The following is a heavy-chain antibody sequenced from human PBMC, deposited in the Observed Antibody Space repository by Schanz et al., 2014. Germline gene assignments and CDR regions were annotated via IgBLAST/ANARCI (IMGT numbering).Heavy chain of an antibody. CDR3: VRSHSGSTAYSAFDY. J-gene: IGHJ4*02. CDR2: ISSSSSYT. V-gene: IGHV3-11*06. D-gene: IGHD3-9*01. Sequence: QVQLVESGGGLVKPGGSLRLSCVASGFTFSDYYMSWIRQAPGKGLEWVSYISSSSSYTNYADSVKGRFTISRDNAKNSLFLQMKSLRDEDTAVYYCVRSHSGSTAYSAFDYWGQGTLVTVSS. CDR1: GFTFSDYY.